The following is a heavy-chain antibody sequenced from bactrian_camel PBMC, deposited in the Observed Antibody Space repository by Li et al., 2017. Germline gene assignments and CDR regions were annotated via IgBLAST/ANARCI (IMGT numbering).Heavy chain of an antibody. J-gene: IGHJ4*01. CDR2: IYTDGST. V-gene: IGHV3S1*01. CDR3: AADLGWCGSRPLQREFRN. Sequence: HVQLVESGGGSVQAGGSLILSCEASGFTYDTYCTCWVRQAPGKEREGVAAIYTDGSTYLGDSVKGRFTISHVNANNTLHLQMNSLKPEDTAVYYCAADLGWCGSRPLQREFRNWGQGTQVTVS. CDR1: GFTYDTYC. D-gene: IGHD2*01.